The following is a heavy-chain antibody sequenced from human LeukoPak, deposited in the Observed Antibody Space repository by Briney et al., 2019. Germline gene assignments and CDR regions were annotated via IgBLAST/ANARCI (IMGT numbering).Heavy chain of an antibody. CDR1: GGSFSGYY. CDR2: INHSGST. CDR3: ARGSVDYYDSGGYYYGWFDP. Sequence: PSETLSLTRAVYGGSFSGYYWSWIRQPPGKGPEWIGEINHSGSTNYNPSLKSRVTISVDTSKNQFSLKLSSVTAADTAVYYCARGSVDYYDSGGYYYGWFDPWGQGTLVTVSS. V-gene: IGHV4-34*01. D-gene: IGHD3-22*01. J-gene: IGHJ5*02.